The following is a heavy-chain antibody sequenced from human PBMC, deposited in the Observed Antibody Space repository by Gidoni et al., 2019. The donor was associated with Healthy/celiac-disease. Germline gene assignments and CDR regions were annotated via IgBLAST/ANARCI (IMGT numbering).Heavy chain of an antibody. CDR3: TTDFSQQWLVRGDWFDP. CDR1: GFPFSNAW. V-gene: IGHV3-15*01. D-gene: IGHD6-19*01. J-gene: IGHJ5*02. CDR2: IKSKTDGGTT. Sequence: EVQLVESGGGLVKPGGSLRLSCAASGFPFSNAWMSWVRQAPGKGLEWVGRIKSKTDGGTTDYAAPVKGRFTISRDDSKNTLYLQMNSLKTEDTAVYYCTTDFSQQWLVRGDWFDPWGQGTLVTVSS.